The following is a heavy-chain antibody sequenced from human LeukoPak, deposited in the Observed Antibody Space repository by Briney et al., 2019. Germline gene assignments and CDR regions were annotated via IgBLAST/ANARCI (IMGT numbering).Heavy chain of an antibody. D-gene: IGHD2-21*02. J-gene: IGHJ4*02. CDR1: GGSISGDY. Sequence: SETLSLTCTVSGGSISGDYWSWIRQPPGKELEWIGDTYISGTTNHSPSLKRRVAISVDTSKNQFSLRLTSVTAADTAVYYCARRRYCGGDCYLFDYWGQGTLVTVSS. V-gene: IGHV4-4*09. CDR3: ARRRYCGGDCYLFDY. CDR2: TYISGTT.